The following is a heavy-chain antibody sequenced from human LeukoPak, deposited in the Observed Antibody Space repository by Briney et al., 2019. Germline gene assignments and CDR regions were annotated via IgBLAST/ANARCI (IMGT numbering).Heavy chain of an antibody. J-gene: IGHJ4*02. V-gene: IGHV4-59*01. CDR2: IYYSGST. CDR1: GGSISSYY. CDR3: ARADDGDYFDY. D-gene: IGHD4-17*01. Sequence: SETLSLTCTVSGGSISSYYWSWVRQPPGKGLEWIGYIYYSGSTNYNPSLKSRVTISVDTSKNQFSLKLSSVTAADTAVYYCARADDGDYFDYWGQGTLVTVSS.